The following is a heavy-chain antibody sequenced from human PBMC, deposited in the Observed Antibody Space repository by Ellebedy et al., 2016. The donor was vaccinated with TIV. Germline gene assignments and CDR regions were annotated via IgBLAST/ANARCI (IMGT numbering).Heavy chain of an antibody. CDR3: ARVPECSGGSCYFPLFQLYYFDY. D-gene: IGHD2-15*01. J-gene: IGHJ4*02. CDR2: INPSGGST. Sequence: AASVKVSCKASGYTFTSYYMHWVRQAPGQGLEWMGIINPSGGSTSYAQKFQGRVTMTRNTSISTAYMELSSLRSEDTAVYYCARVPECSGGSCYFPLFQLYYFDYWGQGTLVTVSS. CDR1: GYTFTSYY. V-gene: IGHV1-46*01.